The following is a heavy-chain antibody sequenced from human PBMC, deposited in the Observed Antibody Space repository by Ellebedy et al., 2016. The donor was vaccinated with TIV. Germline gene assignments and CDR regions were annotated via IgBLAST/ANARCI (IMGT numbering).Heavy chain of an antibody. CDR2: IDPSGGDT. Sequence: AASVKVSCKASGYTFTSHYMHWVRQAPGQGFEWMGVIDPSGGDTSYAQKFQGRVTLTRDTSTSTVYMDLSRVRSADTAVYYCAREMAYCSGGSCYPDYWGQGTLVSVSS. D-gene: IGHD2-15*01. CDR1: GYTFTSHY. CDR3: AREMAYCSGGSCYPDY. J-gene: IGHJ4*02. V-gene: IGHV1-46*01.